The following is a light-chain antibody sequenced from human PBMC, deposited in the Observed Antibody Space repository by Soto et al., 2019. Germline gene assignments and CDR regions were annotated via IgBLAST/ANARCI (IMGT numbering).Light chain of an antibody. Sequence: EMVLTQSPGTLSLSPGERATLSCRASQSVSFSFSAWYQQKPGQAPRLLIYGAPSRATGIPHRFSGSGSGTDFTLTISRLEHEDFEVYYWHQYGSPPRTFGQVTKVEIK. CDR3: HQYGSPPRT. V-gene: IGKV3-20*01. J-gene: IGKJ2*01. CDR2: GAP. CDR1: QSVSFSF.